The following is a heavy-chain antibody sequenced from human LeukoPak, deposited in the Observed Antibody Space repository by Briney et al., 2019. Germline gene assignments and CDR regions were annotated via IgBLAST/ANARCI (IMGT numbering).Heavy chain of an antibody. Sequence: ASVTVSCKASGYTFTVYYIHWVRHAPGQGLEWLGWINPNSGGTKYAQKFPGRVTMTRDTAISTAHMELNRLTSEDTAVYYCARDEVYYGSDWFWLDCWGQGTMVTVCS. D-gene: IGHD2-21*02. J-gene: IGHJ5*01. CDR2: INPNSGGT. CDR3: ARDEVYYGSDWFWLDC. V-gene: IGHV1-2*02. CDR1: GYTFTVYY.